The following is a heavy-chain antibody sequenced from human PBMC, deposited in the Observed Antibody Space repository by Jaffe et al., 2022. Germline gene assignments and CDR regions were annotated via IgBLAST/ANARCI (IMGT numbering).Heavy chain of an antibody. CDR1: GYTFTSYA. CDR3: ARVAENYDILTGYPGSVHTYFDY. V-gene: IGHV7-4-1*02. Sequence: QVQLVQSGSELKKPGASVKVSCKASGYTFTSYAMNWVRQAPGQGLEWMGWINTNTGNPTYAQGFTGRFVFSLDTSVSTAYLQISSLKAEDTAVYYCARVAENYDILTGYPGSVHTYFDYWGQGTLVTVSS. J-gene: IGHJ4*02. D-gene: IGHD3-9*01. CDR2: INTNTGNP.